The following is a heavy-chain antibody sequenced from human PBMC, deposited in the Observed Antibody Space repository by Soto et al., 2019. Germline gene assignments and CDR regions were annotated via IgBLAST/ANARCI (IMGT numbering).Heavy chain of an antibody. CDR1: GFTFSSYS. CDR3: ARPRNDKVGADYDAFDI. CDR2: ISSSSSYI. Sequence: GGSLRLSCAASGFTFSSYSMNWVRQAPGKGLEWVSSISSSSSYIYYADSVKGRFAISRDNAKNSLYLQMNSLRAEDTAVYYCARPRNDKVGADYDAFDIWGQGTMVTVSS. D-gene: IGHD1-26*01. J-gene: IGHJ3*02. V-gene: IGHV3-21*01.